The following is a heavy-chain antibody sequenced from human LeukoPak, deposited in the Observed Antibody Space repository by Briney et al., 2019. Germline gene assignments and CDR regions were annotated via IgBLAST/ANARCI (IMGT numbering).Heavy chain of an antibody. V-gene: IGHV3-21*04. CDR3: AARSHSSGSYYSPVDY. J-gene: IGHJ4*02. CDR2: ISSSSSYI. CDR1: GFTFSSYS. Sequence: GGSLRLSCAASGFTFSSYSMNWVRQAPGKGLEWVSSISSSSSYIYYADSVKGRFTISRDNSRNTLHLQLNSLRAEDTAVYYCAARSHSSGSYYSPVDYWGQGTLVTVSS. D-gene: IGHD3-10*01.